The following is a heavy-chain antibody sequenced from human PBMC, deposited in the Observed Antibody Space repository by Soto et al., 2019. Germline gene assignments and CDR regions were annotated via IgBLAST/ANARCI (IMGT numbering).Heavy chain of an antibody. CDR3: ARSVSYISPRPDY. CDR1: GYTFTDYY. Sequence: ASVKVSCKASGYTFTDYYIHWVRQAPGQGLECMGWINPNSGDTNYAQKFQGRVTMTRDTSISTAYIEVSRLRSDDTAVFYCARSVSYISPRPDYWGQGTLVTVSS. CDR2: INPNSGDT. V-gene: IGHV1-2*02. D-gene: IGHD6-6*01. J-gene: IGHJ4*02.